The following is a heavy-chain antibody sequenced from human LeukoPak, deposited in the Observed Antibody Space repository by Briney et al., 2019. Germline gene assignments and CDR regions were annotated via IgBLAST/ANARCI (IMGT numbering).Heavy chain of an antibody. Sequence: ASVKVSCKASGYTFTGYYMHWVRQAPGQGLEWMGWINPNSGGTNYAQKFQGWVTMTRDTSISTAYMELSRLRSDDTAVYYCARGGYYGSGSYLGPYWFDPWGQGTLVTVSS. CDR3: ARGGYYGSGSYLGPYWFDP. J-gene: IGHJ5*02. CDR1: GYTFTGYY. V-gene: IGHV1-2*04. CDR2: INPNSGGT. D-gene: IGHD3-10*01.